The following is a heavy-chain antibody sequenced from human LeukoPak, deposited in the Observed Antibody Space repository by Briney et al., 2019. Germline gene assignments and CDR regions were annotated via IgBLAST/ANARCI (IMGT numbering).Heavy chain of an antibody. CDR3: ASDTSFNYGAHAMDV. Sequence: GGCLRLSCAASGFTFDKYAMNWVRQAPGKGLEWVLGISGSGVNTYYADSVKGRFTISRDNSKNTLYRQLNSLRGEDTAIYYCASDTSFNYGAHAMDVWGQGATVTVSS. D-gene: IGHD4/OR15-4a*01. CDR2: ISGSGVNT. J-gene: IGHJ6*02. V-gene: IGHV3-23*01. CDR1: GFTFDKYA.